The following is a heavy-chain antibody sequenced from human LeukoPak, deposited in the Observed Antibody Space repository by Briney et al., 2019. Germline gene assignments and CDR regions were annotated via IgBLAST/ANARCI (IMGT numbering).Heavy chain of an antibody. CDR1: GYTFTGYY. CDR3: ARADYGDSRDEYNWFDP. V-gene: IGHV1-2*02. CDR2: IKPKSGGT. Sequence: ASVKVSCKASGYTFTGYYMNWVRQAPGQGLEWMGWIKPKSGGTKYAQKFQGRVTMTRDTSISTAYMELRRLRSDDTAVYYCARADYGDSRDEYNWFDPWGQGTLVTVSS. J-gene: IGHJ5*02. D-gene: IGHD4-17*01.